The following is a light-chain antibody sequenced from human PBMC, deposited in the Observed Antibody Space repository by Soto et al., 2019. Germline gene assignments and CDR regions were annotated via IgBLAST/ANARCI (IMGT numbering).Light chain of an antibody. V-gene: IGLV1-44*01. J-gene: IGLJ2*01. Sequence: QSVLTQPPSASGTPGQRVTISCSGSSSNIGSHTVNWYQHLPETAPKLLLYSSNLRPSGVPDRVSGSKSGTSASLAISGLRSEDEADYYCAAWDGSLGGVVFGGGTKLTVL. CDR1: SSNIGSHT. CDR3: AAWDGSLGGVV. CDR2: SSN.